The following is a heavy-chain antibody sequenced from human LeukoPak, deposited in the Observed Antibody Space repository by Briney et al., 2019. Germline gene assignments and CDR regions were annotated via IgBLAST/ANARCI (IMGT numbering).Heavy chain of an antibody. Sequence: SETLSLTCTVSGGSISSSSYYWGWIRQPPGKGLEWIGSIYYSGSTYYNPSLKSRVTISVDTSKNQFSLKLSSVTAADTAVYYCARDLVAAAGTGVDYWGQGTLVTVSS. CDR1: GGSISSSSYY. V-gene: IGHV4-39*07. CDR2: IYYSGST. J-gene: IGHJ4*02. CDR3: ARDLVAAAGTGVDY. D-gene: IGHD6-13*01.